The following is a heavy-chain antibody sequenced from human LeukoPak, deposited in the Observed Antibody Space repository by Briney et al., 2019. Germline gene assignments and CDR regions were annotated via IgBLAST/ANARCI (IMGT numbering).Heavy chain of an antibody. CDR2: INHNGNVN. V-gene: IGHV3-7*03. Sequence: GGSLRLSCAASGLTFSSDWMNWARRAPGKGLEWVASINHNGNVNYYVDSVKGRFTISRDNAKNSLYLQMSNLRAEDTAVYFCARGGGLDVWGQGATVTVSS. J-gene: IGHJ6*02. CDR1: GLTFSSDW. CDR3: ARGGGLDV. D-gene: IGHD3-16*01.